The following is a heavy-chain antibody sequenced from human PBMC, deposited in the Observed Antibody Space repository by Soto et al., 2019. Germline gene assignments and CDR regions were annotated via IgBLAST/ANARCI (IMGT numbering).Heavy chain of an antibody. CDR2: IYYSGST. J-gene: IGHJ4*02. CDR1: GGSISSGGYY. D-gene: IGHD4-17*01. Sequence: PSETLSLTCTVSGGSISSGGYYWSWIRQHPGKGLEWIGYIYYSGSTYYNPSLKSRVTISVDTSKNQFSLKLSSVTAADTAVYYCARGPDYGGLPFDYWGQGTLVTVSS. V-gene: IGHV4-31*03. CDR3: ARGPDYGGLPFDY.